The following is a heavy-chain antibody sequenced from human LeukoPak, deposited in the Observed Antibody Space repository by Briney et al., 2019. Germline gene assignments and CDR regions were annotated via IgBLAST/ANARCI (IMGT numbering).Heavy chain of an antibody. V-gene: IGHV3-64D*06. CDR1: GFTVSGNY. Sequence: PGGSLRLSCAGSGFTVSGNYMIWVRQAPGKGLEYVSAISSNGGSTYYADSVKGRFTISRDNSKNTLYLQMRSLRAEDTAVYYCVKASGHYDYWGQGTLVTVSS. J-gene: IGHJ4*02. CDR3: VKASGHYDY. CDR2: ISSNGGST.